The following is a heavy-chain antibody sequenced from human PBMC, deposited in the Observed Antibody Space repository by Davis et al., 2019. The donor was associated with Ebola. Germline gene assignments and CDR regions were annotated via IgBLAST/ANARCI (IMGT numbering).Heavy chain of an antibody. J-gene: IGHJ3*02. CDR1: GYTFTGYY. V-gene: IGHV1-2*02. CDR2: SNPKTGFT. D-gene: IGHD2-8*02. Sequence: ASVKVSCKASGYTFTGYYLHWVRQAPGQGLEWMGWSNPKTGFTNFAPKFRGRVTVTRDTSMSTVYMEMSRLRSDDTAVYYCARNCTDTCFSSDAFDMWGQGTSITVSS. CDR3: ARNCTDTCFSSDAFDM.